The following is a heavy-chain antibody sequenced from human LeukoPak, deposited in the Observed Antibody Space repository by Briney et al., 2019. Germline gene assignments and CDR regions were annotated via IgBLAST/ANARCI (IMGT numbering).Heavy chain of an antibody. CDR2: IYYSGST. Sequence: PSETLSLTCTVSGGSISSGDYYWSWIRQPPAKGLEWIGYIYYSGSTYYNPSLKSRVTISVDTSKNQFSLKLSSVTAADTAVYYCARGRYSGTPEDYWGQGTLVTVSS. CDR1: GGSISSGDYY. D-gene: IGHD1-26*01. V-gene: IGHV4-30-4*01. J-gene: IGHJ4*02. CDR3: ARGRYSGTPEDY.